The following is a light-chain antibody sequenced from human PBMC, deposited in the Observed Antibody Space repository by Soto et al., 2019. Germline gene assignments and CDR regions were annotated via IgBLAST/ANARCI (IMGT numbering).Light chain of an antibody. Sequence: IVIAQSPATLSVSPGERATLSCRASQSVSSSYLAWYQQKPGQAPRLLIYGASSRATGIPDRFSGSGSGTDFTLTISRLEPEDFAVYYCQQYDSSPKTFGQGTKVDIK. CDR3: QQYDSSPKT. V-gene: IGKV3-20*01. J-gene: IGKJ1*01. CDR2: GAS. CDR1: QSVSSSY.